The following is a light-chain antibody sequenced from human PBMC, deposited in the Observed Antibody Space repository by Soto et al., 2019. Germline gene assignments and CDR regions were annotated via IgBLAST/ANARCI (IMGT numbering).Light chain of an antibody. CDR1: QSVSNNY. V-gene: IGKV3-20*01. CDR3: QQYNSYSWT. Sequence: EIVLTKSPGTLSLSPGERSTPSCMASQSVSNNYLAWYQQKPGQAPRLLIYDASTRATGIPARFSGSGSGTEFTLTISSLQPDDFAIYYCQQYNSYSWTFGQGTKVDIK. J-gene: IGKJ1*01. CDR2: DAS.